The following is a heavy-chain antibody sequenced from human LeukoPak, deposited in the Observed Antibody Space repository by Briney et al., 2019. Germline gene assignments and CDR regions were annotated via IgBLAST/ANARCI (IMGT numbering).Heavy chain of an antibody. J-gene: IGHJ4*02. CDR1: GGSISSSSYY. D-gene: IGHD1-14*01. V-gene: IGHV4-31*03. CDR3: ARDTSGTATADY. Sequence: PSETLSLTCTVSGGSISSSSYYWSWIRQHPGKGLEWIGYIYYSGSTYYNPSLESRVTISVDTSKNQFSLKLSSVTAADTAVYYCARDTSGTATADYWGQGTLVTVSS. CDR2: IYYSGST.